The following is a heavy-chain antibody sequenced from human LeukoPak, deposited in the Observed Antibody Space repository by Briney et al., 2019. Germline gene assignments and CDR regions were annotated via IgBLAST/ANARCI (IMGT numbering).Heavy chain of an antibody. CDR2: ISTYKGNT. Sequence: ASVKVSCKASGYTFTSYDISWVRQAPGQGLEWMGWISTYKGNTNYAQKLQGRVTMTTDTSTSTVYMELRSLRSDDTAVYYCARVTALYYYMDVWGKGTTVTVSS. J-gene: IGHJ6*03. V-gene: IGHV1-18*01. CDR1: GYTFTSYD. CDR3: ARVTALYYYMDV.